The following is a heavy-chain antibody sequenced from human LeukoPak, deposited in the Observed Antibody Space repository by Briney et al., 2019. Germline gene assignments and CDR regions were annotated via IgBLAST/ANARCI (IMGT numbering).Heavy chain of an antibody. V-gene: IGHV3-21*01. CDR3: AREIMGGTFDY. CDR1: GFTFSTYS. J-gene: IGHJ4*02. D-gene: IGHD1-26*01. Sequence: KSGGSLRLSCAASGFTFSTYSMNWVRQAPGKGLEWVSSITSSSDSKYYADSIKGRFTISRDNARNSLHLQMNSLRADDTALYYCAREIMGGTFDYGGQGALVTVSS. CDR2: ITSSSDSK.